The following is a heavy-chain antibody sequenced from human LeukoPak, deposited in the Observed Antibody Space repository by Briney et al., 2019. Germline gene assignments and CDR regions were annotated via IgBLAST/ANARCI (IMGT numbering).Heavy chain of an antibody. CDR3: ARSSFEQATGTVAGASGFDY. V-gene: IGHV4-39*01. D-gene: IGHD6-19*01. Sequence: SETLSLTCTVSGGSISSSSYYWGWIRQPPGKGLGWIGSIYYSGSTYYNPSLKSRVTISVDTSKNQFSLKLSSVTAADTAVYYCARSSFEQATGTVAGASGFDYWGQGTLVTVSS. J-gene: IGHJ4*02. CDR1: GGSISSSSYY. CDR2: IYYSGST.